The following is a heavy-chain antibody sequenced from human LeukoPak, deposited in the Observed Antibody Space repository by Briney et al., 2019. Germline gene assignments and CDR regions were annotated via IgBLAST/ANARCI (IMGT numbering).Heavy chain of an antibody. CDR1: VGSISSGIW. V-gene: IGHV4-4*02. D-gene: IGHD2-2*02. CDR3: ATAPILRGEGGEHYKYGMDV. J-gene: IGHJ6*02. CDR2: IYHNGTH. Sequence: SETLSLTCAVSVGSISSGIWWTWVRQSPGKGLEWIGEIYHNGTHNYNPSLKSRVTISADTFKNHFSLKLTSVTAADTAVYYCATAPILRGEGGEHYKYGMDVWGQGTTVIVSS.